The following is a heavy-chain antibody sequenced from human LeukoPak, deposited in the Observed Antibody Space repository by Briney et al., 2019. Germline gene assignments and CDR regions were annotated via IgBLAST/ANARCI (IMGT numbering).Heavy chain of an antibody. D-gene: IGHD5-18*01. CDR3: ARERGYSYGPEDFDY. J-gene: IGHJ4*02. Sequence: GALKLFLGTSGFTFCGYGMRLVRQAPGKGLEVVLGFNWNGGSTGYADSVKGRFTISRDNAKNSLYLQMNSLRAEDTALYYCARERGYSYGPEDFDYWGQGTLVTVSS. CDR1: GFTFCGYG. V-gene: IGHV3-20*03. CDR2: FNWNGGST.